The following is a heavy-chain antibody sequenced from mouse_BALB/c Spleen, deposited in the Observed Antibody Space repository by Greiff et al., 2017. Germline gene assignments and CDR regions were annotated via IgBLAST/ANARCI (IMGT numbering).Heavy chain of an antibody. Sequence: EVKLMESGGGLVKLGGSLKLSCAASGFTFSSYYMSWVRQTPEKRLELVAAINSNGGSTYYPDTVKGRFTISRDNAKNTLYLQMSSLKSEDTALYYCARRITTGYFDYWGQGTTLTVSS. CDR2: INSNGGST. V-gene: IGHV5-6-2*01. CDR3: ARRITTGYFDY. D-gene: IGHD1-2*01. J-gene: IGHJ2*01. CDR1: GFTFSSYY.